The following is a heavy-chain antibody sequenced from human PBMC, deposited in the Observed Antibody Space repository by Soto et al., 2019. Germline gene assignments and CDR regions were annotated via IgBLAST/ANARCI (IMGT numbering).Heavy chain of an antibody. Sequence: EVQLVESGGGLVQPGGSLRLSCAASGFTFSSYWMHWVRQAPGKGLVWVSRINSDGSSTSYAASVKGRFTISRDNAKNTLYLQMNSLRAEDTAVYYCARDPLRHYDSGYDTFDYWGQGTLVTVSS. D-gene: IGHD5-12*01. CDR1: GFTFSSYW. J-gene: IGHJ4*02. V-gene: IGHV3-74*01. CDR3: ARDPLRHYDSGYDTFDY. CDR2: INSDGSST.